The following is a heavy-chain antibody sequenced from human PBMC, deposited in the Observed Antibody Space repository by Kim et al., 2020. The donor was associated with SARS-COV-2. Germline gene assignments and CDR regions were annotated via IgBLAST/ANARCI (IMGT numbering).Heavy chain of an antibody. V-gene: IGHV1-69*01. CDR3: ARDIGILWGFDY. Sequence: YAPKFQGRVTITADESTSTAYMELSSLRSEDTAVYYCARDIGILWGFDYWGQGTLVTVSS. J-gene: IGHJ4*02. D-gene: IGHD2-21*01.